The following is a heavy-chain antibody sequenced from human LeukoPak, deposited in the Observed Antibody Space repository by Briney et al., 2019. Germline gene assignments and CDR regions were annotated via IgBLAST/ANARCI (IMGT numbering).Heavy chain of an antibody. V-gene: IGHV3-48*03. CDR2: ISNSGGAM. D-gene: IGHD3-16*02. Sequence: QTGGSLRLSCAASAFTFSSFEMSWVRQAPGKGLEWVSYISNSGGAMYYADSVKGRFTISRDNAKNSLYLLMSSLRAEDTAVYYCARVDYRPHTYSYFMDVWGKGTTVTVSS. J-gene: IGHJ6*03. CDR3: ARVDYRPHTYSYFMDV. CDR1: AFTFSSFE.